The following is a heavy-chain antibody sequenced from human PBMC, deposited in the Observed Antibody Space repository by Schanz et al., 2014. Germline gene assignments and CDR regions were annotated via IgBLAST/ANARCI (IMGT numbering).Heavy chain of an antibody. V-gene: IGHV1-2*06. D-gene: IGHD3-3*01. CDR2: INPNSGGT. J-gene: IGHJ3*01. CDR3: ARTASHDVWRGYIPHYAFDL. Sequence: QVQLAQSGAEVKKPGASVKVSCKASGYSFTGYYIHWVRQAPGQGLEWMGRINPNSGGTIFAQNFEGRVTITRDTSITTAYMEVSRLRSDDTAVFYCARTASHDVWRGYIPHYAFDLWGQGTVVIVSS. CDR1: GYSFTGYY.